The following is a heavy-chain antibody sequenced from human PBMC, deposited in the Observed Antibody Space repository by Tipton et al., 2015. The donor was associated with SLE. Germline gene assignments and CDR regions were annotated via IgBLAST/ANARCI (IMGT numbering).Heavy chain of an antibody. D-gene: IGHD2-15*01. V-gene: IGHV4-59*08. CDR1: GDSVNNYY. CDR3: ARGKLTWRGAIIGADV. Sequence: TLSLTCTVSGDSVNNYYWIWIRQPPGKGLEWIGYISDGGGTNYNPSLKSRVTISVDPAKNEFSPKLTSVTAADTAVYYCARGKLTWRGAIIGADVWGQGTTVNVSS. J-gene: IGHJ6*02. CDR2: ISDGGGT.